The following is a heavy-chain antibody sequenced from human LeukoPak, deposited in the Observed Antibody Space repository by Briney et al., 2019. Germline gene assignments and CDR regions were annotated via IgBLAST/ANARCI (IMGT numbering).Heavy chain of an antibody. J-gene: IGHJ6*02. CDR2: IYYSGST. V-gene: IGHV4-59*01. CDR1: GESFSDYY. CDR3: AREKYYYDSSGYRHYYYGMDV. Sequence: PSETLSLTCAVYGESFSDYYWSWIRQPPGKGLEWIGYIYYSGSTNYNPSLKSRVTISVDTSKNQFSLKLSSVTAADTAVYYCAREKYYYDSSGYRHYYYGMDVWGQGTTVTVSS. D-gene: IGHD3-22*01.